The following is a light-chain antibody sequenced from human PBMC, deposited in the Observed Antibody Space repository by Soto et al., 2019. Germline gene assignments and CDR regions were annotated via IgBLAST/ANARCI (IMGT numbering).Light chain of an antibody. J-gene: IGKJ2*02. V-gene: IGKV3-20*01. CDR2: GAS. Sequence: EIVLTQSPGTLSLSRGERATLSCRASQSVSSSYLAWYQQKPGQAPSLLIYGASSRATGIPDRFSGSGSGTDFTLTISILEPEDFAVYYCQQGTFGQGTKLEIK. CDR1: QSVSSSY. CDR3: QQGT.